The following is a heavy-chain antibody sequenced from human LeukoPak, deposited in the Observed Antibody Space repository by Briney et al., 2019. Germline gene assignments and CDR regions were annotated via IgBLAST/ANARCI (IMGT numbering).Heavy chain of an antibody. J-gene: IGHJ4*02. CDR2: IIYSGTT. V-gene: IGHV4-59*11. Sequence: SETLSLTCTVSGDSISTRYWTWIRQPPGKGLEWIGYIIYSGTTNFNPSLKSRVTMSVDTSKNQFSLKLNSVTAADTAVYYCARDPSGFYGFDYWGQGTLDTVSS. CDR1: GDSISTRY. CDR3: ARDPSGFYGFDY. D-gene: IGHD3-22*01.